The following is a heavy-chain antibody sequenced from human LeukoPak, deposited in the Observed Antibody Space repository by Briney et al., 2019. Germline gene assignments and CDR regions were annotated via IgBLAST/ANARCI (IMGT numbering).Heavy chain of an antibody. Sequence: KASETLSLTCTVSGGSISTTTYYWAWIRQPPGKGLEWIGSIYKTGNTNYSPSLKSRVFISVDTSKNQFSLKLSSVTAADTAVYYCARVDISKTVDVWGKGTTVTVSS. J-gene: IGHJ6*04. CDR2: IYKTGNT. CDR3: ARVDISKTVDV. V-gene: IGHV4-39*01. CDR1: GGSISTTTYY.